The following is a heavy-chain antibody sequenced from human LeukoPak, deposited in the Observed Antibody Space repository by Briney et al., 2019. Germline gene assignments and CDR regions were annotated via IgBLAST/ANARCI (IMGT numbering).Heavy chain of an antibody. V-gene: IGHV3-21*01. CDR3: ARVGTGYNGPFDY. CDR1: GFTFSSYS. J-gene: IGHJ4*02. Sequence: PGGSLRLSCAASGFTFSSYSMNWVRQAPGKGLEWVSSISSSSSYIYYADSVKGRFTISRDNAKNSLYLQMNSLRAEDTAVYYCARVGTGYNGPFDYWGQGTLVIVSS. D-gene: IGHD3/OR15-3a*01. CDR2: ISSSSSYI.